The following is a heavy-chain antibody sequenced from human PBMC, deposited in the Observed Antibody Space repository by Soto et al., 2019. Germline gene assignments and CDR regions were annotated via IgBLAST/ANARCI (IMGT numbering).Heavy chain of an antibody. CDR3: ARDLHYYDSSGYYD. D-gene: IGHD3-22*01. CDR2: INAGNGNT. Sequence: GASVKVSCKASGYTFTSYAMHWVRQAPGQRLEWMGWINAGNGNTKYSQKFQGRVTITRDTPASTAYMELNSLRAEDTAVYYCARDLHYYDSSGYYDWGQGTLVTVSS. CDR1: GYTFTSYA. J-gene: IGHJ4*02. V-gene: IGHV1-3*01.